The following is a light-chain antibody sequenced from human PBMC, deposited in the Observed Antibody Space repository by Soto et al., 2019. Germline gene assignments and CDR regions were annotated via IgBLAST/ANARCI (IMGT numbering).Light chain of an antibody. Sequence: DIVMTQSPLFLPVTPGEPASISCRSSQSLRHSNGFNYLDWYLQKPGQSPQLLIYLGSSRASGVPDRLSGSGSGTEFTLQISRVEAEHVVVYYCMQALQTLPLTCGGGTKVDIK. V-gene: IGKV2-28*01. CDR2: LGS. CDR1: QSLRHSNGFNY. J-gene: IGKJ4*01. CDR3: MQALQTLPLT.